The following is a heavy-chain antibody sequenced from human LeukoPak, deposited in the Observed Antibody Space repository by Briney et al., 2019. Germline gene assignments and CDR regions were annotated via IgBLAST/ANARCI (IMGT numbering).Heavy chain of an antibody. D-gene: IGHD2-2*01. CDR2: IYYSGST. J-gene: IGHJ3*02. Sequence: SETLSLTCTVSGGSISSSSYYWGWLRQPPGKGLEWIGSIYYSGSTYYNPSLKSRVTISVDTSKNQFSLKLSSVTAADTAVYYCARPNYCSSTSCYHAFDIWGQGTMVTVSS. CDR1: GGSISSSSYY. V-gene: IGHV4-39*01. CDR3: ARPNYCSSTSCYHAFDI.